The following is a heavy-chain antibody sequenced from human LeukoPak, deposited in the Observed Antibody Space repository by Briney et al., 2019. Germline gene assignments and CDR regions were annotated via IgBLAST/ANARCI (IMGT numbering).Heavy chain of an antibody. V-gene: IGHV4-34*01. CDR2: INHSGST. Sequence: SETLSLTCAVYGGSFSGYYRSWIRQPPGKGLEWIGEINHSGSTNYNPSLKSRVTISVDTSKNQFSLKLSSVTAADTAVYYCARGQLVYCSGGSCYSKWFDPWGQGTLVTVSS. D-gene: IGHD2-15*01. CDR3: ARGQLVYCSGGSCYSKWFDP. CDR1: GGSFSGYY. J-gene: IGHJ5*02.